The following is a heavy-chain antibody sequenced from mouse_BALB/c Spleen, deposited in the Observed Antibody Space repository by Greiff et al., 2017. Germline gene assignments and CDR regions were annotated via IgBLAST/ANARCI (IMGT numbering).Heavy chain of an antibody. CDR1: GYTFTSYW. J-gene: IGHJ4*01. CDR2: IYPGSGST. V-gene: IGHV1S22*01. Sequence: KQPGSELVRPGASVKLSCKASGYTFTSYWMHWVKQRPGQGLEWIGNIYPGSGSTNYDEKFKSKATLTVDTSSSTAYMQLSSLTSEDSAVYYCTRGGSNYAMDYWGQGTSVTVSS. D-gene: IGHD1-1*02. CDR3: TRGGSNYAMDY.